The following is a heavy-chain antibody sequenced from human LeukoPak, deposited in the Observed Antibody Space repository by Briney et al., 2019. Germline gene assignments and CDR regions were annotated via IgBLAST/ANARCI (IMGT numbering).Heavy chain of an antibody. V-gene: IGHV3-23*01. D-gene: IGHD5-18*01. CDR3: AKYLHTAIANYFDY. J-gene: IGHJ4*02. CDR2: IGGYGTTT. CDR1: GFTFSAHG. Sequence: GGSLRLSCEASGFTFSAHGMSWVRQAPGKGLEWVSAIGGYGTTTYYGDSVRGRFTISRDNSRNTMYLYMSSLRAEDTAVYYCAKYLHTAIANYFDYWGQGTLVTVSS.